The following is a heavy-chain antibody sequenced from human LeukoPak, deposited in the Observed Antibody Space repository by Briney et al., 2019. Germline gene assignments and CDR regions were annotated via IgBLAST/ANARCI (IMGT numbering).Heavy chain of an antibody. CDR2: IYYNGNT. V-gene: IGHV4-59*01. CDR1: GGSISSYY. Sequence: SETLSLTCTVSGGSISSYYWNWIRRPPGKGLEWIGYIYYNGNTNYSPSLKSRVTMSVDTSKNLFSLKVSSVTAADTAVYYCARGRSNYYGMDVWGQGTTVTVSS. D-gene: IGHD1-26*01. J-gene: IGHJ6*02. CDR3: ARGRSNYYGMDV.